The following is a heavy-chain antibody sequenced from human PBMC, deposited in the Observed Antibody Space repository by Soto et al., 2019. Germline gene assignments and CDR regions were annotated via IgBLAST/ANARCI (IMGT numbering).Heavy chain of an antibody. V-gene: IGHV4-31*03. D-gene: IGHD3-10*01. Sequence: QVQLQESGPGLVKPSQTLSLTCTVSGGSISSGGDYWSWIRQHPGKGLEWIGYMYYSVSTYYNPSLKSRVTISIDTSKNKFSLKQSLVTAGDPPVDYCGRGGVREVGPNWFNPRGKGTLVTVSS. CDR2: MYYSVST. CDR3: GRGGVREVGPNWFNP. CDR1: GGSISSGGDY. J-gene: IGHJ5*02.